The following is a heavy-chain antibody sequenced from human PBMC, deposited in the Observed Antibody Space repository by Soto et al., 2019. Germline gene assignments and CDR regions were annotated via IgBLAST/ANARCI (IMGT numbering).Heavy chain of an antibody. CDR3: ARVHHNVLPYYGMDV. CDR2: INPSGGST. Sequence: ASVKVSCKASGYTFTSYYLHWVRQAPGQGLEWMGIINPSGGSTSYAQKFQGRVTMTRDTSTSTVYMELSSLRSEDTAVYYCARVHHNVLPYYGMDVWGQGTTVTVSS. V-gene: IGHV1-46*01. D-gene: IGHD2-8*01. CDR1: GYTFTSYY. J-gene: IGHJ6*02.